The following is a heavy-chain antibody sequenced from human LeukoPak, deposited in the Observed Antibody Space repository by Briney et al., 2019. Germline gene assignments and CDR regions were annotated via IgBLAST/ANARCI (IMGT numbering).Heavy chain of an antibody. D-gene: IGHD5-18*01. CDR2: IYNSGST. CDR1: GGSISNYD. J-gene: IGHJ4*02. V-gene: IGHV4-59*01. CDR3: ARVGAAMDNFDY. Sequence: SETLSLTCTVSGGSISNYDWSWIRQFPGKGLEWTGYIYNSGSTNYNPSLKSRVTISKDTSKNQFSLKLSSVTAAATAVYYCARVGAAMDNFDYWGQGTLVTVS.